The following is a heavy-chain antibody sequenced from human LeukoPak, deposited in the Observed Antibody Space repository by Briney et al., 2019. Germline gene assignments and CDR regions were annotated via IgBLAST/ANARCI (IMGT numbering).Heavy chain of an antibody. D-gene: IGHD6-13*01. CDR1: GFTFSSYA. V-gene: IGHV3-30-3*01. CDR2: ISYDGSNK. CDR3: ARDLAAALLDI. J-gene: IGHJ3*02. Sequence: GGSLRLSCAASGFTFSSYAMHWVRQAPGKGLEWVAVISYDGSNKYYADSVNGRFTISRDNSKNTLYLQMNSLRAEDTAVYYCARDLAAALLDIWGQGTMVTVSS.